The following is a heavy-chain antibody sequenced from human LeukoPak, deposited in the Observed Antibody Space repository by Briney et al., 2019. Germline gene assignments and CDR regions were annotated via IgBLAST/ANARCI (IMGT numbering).Heavy chain of an antibody. CDR1: GFTFSGFS. CDR2: ISYDGSNI. Sequence: PGGSLRLSCAASGFTFSGFSMHWVRQAPGKGLEWVAVISYDGSNIYYADSVKGRFTISRDNSRNTLYLQMNSLRAEDTAVYYCARGNQMYYFDYWGQGTLVTVSS. CDR3: ARGNQMYYFDY. J-gene: IGHJ4*02. D-gene: IGHD1-14*01. V-gene: IGHV3-30*14.